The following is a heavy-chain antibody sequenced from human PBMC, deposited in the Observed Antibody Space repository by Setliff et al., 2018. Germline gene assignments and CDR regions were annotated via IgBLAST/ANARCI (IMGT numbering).Heavy chain of an antibody. Sequence: GESLKISCVASGFTFDDYDMAWVRQAPGKGLEWVAVILFDGSRNYYADSVKGRFTISRDNSKNTLYLQMNSLRAEDTAVYYCARDITKWGYFFDYWGLGTLVTVSS. V-gene: IGHV3-33*08. J-gene: IGHJ4*02. CDR2: ILFDGSRN. CDR3: ARDITKWGYFFDY. CDR1: GFTFDDYD. D-gene: IGHD3-10*01.